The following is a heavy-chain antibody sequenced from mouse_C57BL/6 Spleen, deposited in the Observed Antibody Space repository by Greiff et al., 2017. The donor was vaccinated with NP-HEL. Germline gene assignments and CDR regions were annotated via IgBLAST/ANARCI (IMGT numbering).Heavy chain of an antibody. V-gene: IGHV1-69*01. Sequence: QVQLQQSGAELVMPGASVKLSCKASGYTFTSYWMHWVKQRPGQGLEWIGEIDPSDSYTNYNQKFKGKSTLTVDKSSSTAYMQLSSLTSEDSAVYYCARRGYGPYYYAMDYWGQGTSVTVSS. CDR3: ARRGYGPYYYAMDY. CDR2: IDPSDSYT. J-gene: IGHJ4*01. CDR1: GYTFTSYW. D-gene: IGHD1-1*01.